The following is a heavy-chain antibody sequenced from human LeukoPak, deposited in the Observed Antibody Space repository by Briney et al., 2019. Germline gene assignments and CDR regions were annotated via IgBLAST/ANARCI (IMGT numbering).Heavy chain of an antibody. V-gene: IGHV4-39*01. D-gene: IGHD3-3*01. Sequence: ASETLSLTCTVSGGSISSSSYYWGWIRQPPGKGLEWIGSIYYSGSTYYNPSLKSRVTISVDTSKNQFSLKLSSVTAADTAVYYCARKNTYYDFWSGYTNWFDPWGQGTLVTVSS. CDR3: ARKNTYYDFWSGYTNWFDP. J-gene: IGHJ5*02. CDR1: GGSISSSSYY. CDR2: IYYSGST.